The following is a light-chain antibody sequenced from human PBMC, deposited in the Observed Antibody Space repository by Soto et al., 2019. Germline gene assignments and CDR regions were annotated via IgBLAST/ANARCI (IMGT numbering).Light chain of an antibody. CDR1: SSDVGGYNY. Sequence: QSVLTQPPSASGSPGQSVTISCTGTSSDVGGYNYVSWYQQHPGKAPKPMIYEVSKRPSGVPDRFSGSKSGNTASLTVSGLQAEDEADYYCSSYAGSNTVVFGGGTKVTV. CDR3: SSYAGSNTVV. J-gene: IGLJ2*01. CDR2: EVS. V-gene: IGLV2-8*01.